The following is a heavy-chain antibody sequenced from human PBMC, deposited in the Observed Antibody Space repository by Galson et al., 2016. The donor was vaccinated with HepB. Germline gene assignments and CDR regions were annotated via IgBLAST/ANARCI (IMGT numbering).Heavy chain of an antibody. CDR3: AGGILTGYPYYFDY. V-gene: IGHV3-30*03. Sequence: SLRLSCAASGFTFSSYGMHWVRQAPGKGLEWVAVISYDGSNKYYADSVKGRFTISRDNSKNTLYLQMNSLRAEDTAAYYCAGGILTGYPYYFDYWGQGTLVTVSS. D-gene: IGHD3-9*01. J-gene: IGHJ4*02. CDR2: ISYDGSNK. CDR1: GFTFSSYG.